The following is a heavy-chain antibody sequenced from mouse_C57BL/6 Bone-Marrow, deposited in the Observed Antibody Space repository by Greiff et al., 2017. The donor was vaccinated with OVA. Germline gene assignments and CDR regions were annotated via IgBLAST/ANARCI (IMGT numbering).Heavy chain of an antibody. Sequence: EVMLVESGGGLVKPGGSLKLSCAASGFTFSSYAMSWVRQTPEKRLEWVATISDGGSYTYYPDNVKGRFTISRDNAKNNLYLQMSHLKSEDTAMYYCAAPLYYYGSSLPWFAYWGQGTLVTVSA. CDR2: ISDGGSYT. D-gene: IGHD1-1*01. CDR1: GFTFSSYA. J-gene: IGHJ3*01. V-gene: IGHV5-4*03. CDR3: AAPLYYYGSSLPWFAY.